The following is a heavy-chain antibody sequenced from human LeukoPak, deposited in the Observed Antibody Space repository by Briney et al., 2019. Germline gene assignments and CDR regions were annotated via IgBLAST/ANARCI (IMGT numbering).Heavy chain of an antibody. D-gene: IGHD2-21*02. Sequence: GESLKISCKGSGYSFTSYWIGWVRQMPGKGLERMGIIYPGDSDTRYSPSFQGQVTISADKSISTAYLQWSSLKASDTAMYYCARPAYCGGDCRLLEAFDIWGQGTMVTVSS. CDR1: GYSFTSYW. CDR3: ARPAYCGGDCRLLEAFDI. J-gene: IGHJ3*02. CDR2: IYPGDSDT. V-gene: IGHV5-51*01.